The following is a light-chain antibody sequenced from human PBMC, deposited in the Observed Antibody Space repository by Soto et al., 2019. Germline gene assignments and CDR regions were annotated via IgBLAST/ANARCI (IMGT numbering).Light chain of an antibody. CDR2: EVT. CDR1: NSDVGSYNF. J-gene: IGLJ1*01. Sequence: QSVLTQPASVSGSARQSITISCTGTNSDVGSYNFVSWFQQHPGKAPKLVIYEVTKRPSGVSDRFSGSKSGNTASLTISGLQAEDEADYYCFSYAGDSVYVFGTGTKVTVL. V-gene: IGLV2-23*02. CDR3: FSYAGDSVYV.